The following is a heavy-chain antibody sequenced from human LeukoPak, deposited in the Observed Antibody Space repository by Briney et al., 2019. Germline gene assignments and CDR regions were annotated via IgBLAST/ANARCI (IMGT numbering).Heavy chain of an antibody. V-gene: IGHV4-39*07. CDR3: ARETGSGYGVGY. D-gene: IGHD3-22*01. CDR2: IYYRGTS. J-gene: IGHJ4*02. CDR1: GDSISDTSHF. Sequence: SETLSLTCTVSGDSISDTSHFWDWIRQPPGKGLEWIGNIYYRGTSYYNPSLKSRVTISVDTSKNQFSLNLTSVTAADTAVYYCARETGSGYGVGYWGQGTLVTVSS.